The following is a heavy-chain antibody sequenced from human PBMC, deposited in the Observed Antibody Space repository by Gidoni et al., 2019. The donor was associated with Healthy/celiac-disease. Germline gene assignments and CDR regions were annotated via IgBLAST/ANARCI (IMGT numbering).Heavy chain of an antibody. CDR3: AGRTYYYDSSGYSEDAFDI. J-gene: IGHJ3*02. CDR1: GGSISSYY. Sequence: QVQLQESGPGLVKPSETLSLTCTVSGGSISSYYWSWIRQPPGKGLELIVYIYYSGSTNYNPSRKSRVTISVDTSKNQFSLKLSSVTAADTAVYYCAGRTYYYDSSGYSEDAFDIWGKGTMVTVSS. V-gene: IGHV4-59*01. CDR2: IYYSGST. D-gene: IGHD3-22*01.